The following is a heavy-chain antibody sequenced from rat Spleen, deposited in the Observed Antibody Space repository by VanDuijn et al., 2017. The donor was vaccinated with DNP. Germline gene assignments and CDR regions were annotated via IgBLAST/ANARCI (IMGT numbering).Heavy chain of an antibody. CDR3: TILWIITTVPDYFDY. J-gene: IGHJ2*01. V-gene: IGHV5S13*01. CDR2: ISPSGSRP. CDR1: NFAFSNYG. Sequence: EVQLVESGGGLVQPGGSLTLSCAASNFAFSNYGMAWVRQAPKKGLEWVAAISPSGSRPYSPDSVKGRFTISRDNAKNTLYLQMDSLRSEDTATYYCTILWIITTVPDYFDYWGQGVMVTVSS. D-gene: IGHD1-1*01.